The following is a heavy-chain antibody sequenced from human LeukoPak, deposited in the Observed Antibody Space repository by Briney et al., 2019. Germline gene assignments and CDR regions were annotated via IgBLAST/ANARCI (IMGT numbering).Heavy chain of an antibody. CDR3: ARLWATVIDWGAFDI. CDR2: INPSGGST. J-gene: IGHJ3*02. Sequence: ASVKVSCKASGYTFTSYYMHWVRQAPGQGLEWMGIINPSGGSTSYAQKFQGRVTMTRDTSTSTVYMELSSLRSEDTAVYYCARLWATVIDWGAFDIWGQGTMITVSS. D-gene: IGHD4-17*01. V-gene: IGHV1-46*01. CDR1: GYTFTSYY.